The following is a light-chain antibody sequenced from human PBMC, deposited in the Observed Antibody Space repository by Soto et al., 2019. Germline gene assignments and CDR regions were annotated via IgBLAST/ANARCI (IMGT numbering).Light chain of an antibody. J-gene: IGLJ2*01. CDR2: GNX. CDR3: QSYDSSLSGYVV. V-gene: IGLV1-40*01. CDR1: ANYD. Sequence: QSVLTQPPSVSGAPGQRVTISCTGANYDVHWYQQLPGTAPKLLIYGNXXRPSXVXDRFXGXKXXXSASLAITGLQAEDDADYYCQSYDSSLSGYVVFGGGTKLTVL.